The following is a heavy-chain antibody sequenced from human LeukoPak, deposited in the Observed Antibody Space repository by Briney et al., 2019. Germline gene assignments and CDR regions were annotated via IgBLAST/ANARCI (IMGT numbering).Heavy chain of an antibody. CDR2: VYYSGTA. CDR3: ARYFRAGYKVPRH. J-gene: IGHJ4*02. Sequence: SETLSLTCTVSGCSISSSSYYWGWIRQPPGKGLEWIASVYYSGTAYYNPSLGSRVTISVDTSKNQFSLKLSSVTAADTAVYYCARYFRAGYKVPRHWGQGTLVTVSS. D-gene: IGHD5-24*01. CDR1: GCSISSSSYY. V-gene: IGHV4-39*01.